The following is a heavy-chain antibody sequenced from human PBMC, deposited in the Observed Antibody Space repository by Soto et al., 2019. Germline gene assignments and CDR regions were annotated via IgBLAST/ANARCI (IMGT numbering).Heavy chain of an antibody. CDR2: FYHSGST. J-gene: IGHJ4*02. D-gene: IGHD3-10*01. Sequence: VXLTCAVAVHSISSGYYWAWIRQPPGKGLEWIGSFYHSGSTYYNPSLKSRVTISVDTSKNQFSLKLSSVTAADTAVYYCARGEYYGSGNYFDYWGQGTLVTVSS. V-gene: IGHV4-38-2*01. CDR1: VHSISSGYY. CDR3: ARGEYYGSGNYFDY.